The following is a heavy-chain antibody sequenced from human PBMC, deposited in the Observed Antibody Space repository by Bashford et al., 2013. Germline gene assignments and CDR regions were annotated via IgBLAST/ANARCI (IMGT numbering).Heavy chain of an antibody. V-gene: IGHV4-59*01. Sequence: SETLSLTCTVSGGSISTYGWNWIRQPPGKGLEWIGYIFYTGGTNYNPSLKSRVTMSVDTSKNLFSLELRSVTAADTAVYYCGRTVRSDYYDDAFDIVGPRDNGHRL. CDR1: GGSISTYG. J-gene: IGHJ3*02. CDR3: GRTVRSDYYDDAFDI. D-gene: IGHD3-22*01. CDR2: IFYTGGT.